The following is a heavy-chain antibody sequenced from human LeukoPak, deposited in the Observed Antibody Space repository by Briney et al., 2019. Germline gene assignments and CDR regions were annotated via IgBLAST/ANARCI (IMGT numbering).Heavy chain of an antibody. Sequence: GGSLRLSCAASGFTFSGLGMTWVRQAPGKGLEWVSYISTSSTIYYADSVKGRFTVSRDNAKNSLYLQMNSLRAEDTAVYYCAKSETTVTTPYYFDYWGQGTLVTVSS. J-gene: IGHJ4*02. CDR1: GFTFSGLG. V-gene: IGHV3-69-1*02. D-gene: IGHD4-17*01. CDR3: AKSETTVTTPYYFDY. CDR2: ISTSSTI.